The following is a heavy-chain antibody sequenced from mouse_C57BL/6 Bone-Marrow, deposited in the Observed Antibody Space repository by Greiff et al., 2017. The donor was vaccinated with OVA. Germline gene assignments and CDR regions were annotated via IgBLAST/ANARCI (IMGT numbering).Heavy chain of an antibody. Sequence: VHLQQSGAELMKPGASVKLSCKATGYTFTGYWIEWVKQRPGHGLEWIGEILPGSGSTNYNEKFKGKATFTADTSSNTAYMQLSSLTTEDSAIYYCALYDGYFPWFAYWGQGTLVTVSA. J-gene: IGHJ3*01. V-gene: IGHV1-9*01. D-gene: IGHD2-3*01. CDR2: ILPGSGST. CDR1: GYTFTGYW. CDR3: ALYDGYFPWFAY.